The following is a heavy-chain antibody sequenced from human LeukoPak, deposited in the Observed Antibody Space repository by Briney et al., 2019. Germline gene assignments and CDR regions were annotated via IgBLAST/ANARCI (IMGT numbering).Heavy chain of an antibody. D-gene: IGHD5-18*01. CDR2: ISAYNGNT. CDR1: GYTFTGYY. J-gene: IGHJ4*02. V-gene: IGHV1-18*04. Sequence: ASVKVSCKASGYTFTGYYIHWMRQAPGQGLGWMGWISAYNGNTNYAQKLQGRVTMTTDTSTSTAYMELRSLRSDDTAVYYCARDRGYSYAQRYFDYWGQGTLVTVSS. CDR3: ARDRGYSYAQRYFDY.